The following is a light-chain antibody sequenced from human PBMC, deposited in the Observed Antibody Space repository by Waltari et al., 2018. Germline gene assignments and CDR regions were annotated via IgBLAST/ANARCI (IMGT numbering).Light chain of an antibody. V-gene: IGKV2-29*02. CDR3: MQGIDLPLKT. Sequence: DIVMTQTPLSLSVTPGQPASISCKSSQSLLHSDGKTYLYWYLQKPGQSPQLLIYEVSIRFSGVPDRFSGSGSGTDFTLKISRVEAEDVGVYYCMQGIDLPLKTFGQGTKVEIK. CDR1: QSLLHSDGKTY. CDR2: EVS. J-gene: IGKJ1*01.